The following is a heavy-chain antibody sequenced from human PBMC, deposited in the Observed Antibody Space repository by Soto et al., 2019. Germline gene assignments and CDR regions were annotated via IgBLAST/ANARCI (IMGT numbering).Heavy chain of an antibody. J-gene: IGHJ4*02. D-gene: IGHD1-26*01. V-gene: IGHV4-59*01. CDR2: IYASGSP. CDR3: ERGVGSSPPKY. CDR1: GGSISVYY. Sequence: SETLSLTCTISGGSISVYYWSWIRQTPGQGLEWIGYIYASGSPYYNPSLRSRVTISADTSKNQISLKLTSPTAADTAVYYCERGVGSSPPKYWGRGTMLTVYS.